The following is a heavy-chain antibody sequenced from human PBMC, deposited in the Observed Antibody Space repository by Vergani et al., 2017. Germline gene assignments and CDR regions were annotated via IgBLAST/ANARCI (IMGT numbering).Heavy chain of an antibody. CDR2: IYHSGSA. D-gene: IGHD3-9*01. Sequence: QLHLQESGPGLVKPSETLSLTCTVSGGSITSSSYYWGWIRQPPGKGLEWIGNIYHSGSAYYNPSLKGRDTISVDTSKNQFSLEVTSVTAADTAIYFCARTESFILRYFHWALWGQGTLVTVSS. CDR1: GGSITSSSYY. CDR3: ARTESFILRYFHWAL. V-gene: IGHV4-39*01. J-gene: IGHJ4*02.